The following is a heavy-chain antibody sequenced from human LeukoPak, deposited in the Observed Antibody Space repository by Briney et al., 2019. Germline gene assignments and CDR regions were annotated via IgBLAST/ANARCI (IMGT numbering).Heavy chain of an antibody. CDR1: GGSISSSNW. CDR2: IYHSGST. D-gene: IGHD2-2*02. Sequence: SETLSLTCAVSGGSISSSNWWSWVRQPPGKGLEWIGVIYHSGSTNYNPSLKSRVTLSVDKSKNQFSLKLSSVTAADTAVYYCATEGYCSRSSCYKTSWFDPWGQGTLVTVSS. J-gene: IGHJ5*02. V-gene: IGHV4-4*02. CDR3: ATEGYCSRSSCYKTSWFDP.